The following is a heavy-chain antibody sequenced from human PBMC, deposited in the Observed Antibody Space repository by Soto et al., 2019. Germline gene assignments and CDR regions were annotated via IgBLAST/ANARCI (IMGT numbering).Heavy chain of an antibody. CDR2: ISGSGGST. D-gene: IGHD2-2*01. J-gene: IGHJ3*02. V-gene: IGHV3-23*01. CDR1: GFTFSSYA. Sequence: PGGSLRLSCAASGFTFSSYAMSWVRQAPGKGLEWVSAISGSGGSTYYADSVKGRFTIPRDNSKNTLYLQMNSLRAEDTAVYYCAKEGLLGYCSSTSCDDIWGQGTMVTVSS. CDR3: AKEGLLGYCSSTSCDDI.